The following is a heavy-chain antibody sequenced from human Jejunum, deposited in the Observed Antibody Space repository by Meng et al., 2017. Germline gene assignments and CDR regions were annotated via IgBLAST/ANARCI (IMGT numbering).Heavy chain of an antibody. CDR1: GYIFTDYY. CDR3: AREPPEHYFFDS. Sequence: HLVRSGAEVKGPGSSVKVSCKASGYIFTDYYIHWVRQVPGRGLEWMGIVRPKRGVTFNAQKFDGRVTMTSDPSTRTVYMELRSLSSEDTASYFCAREPPEHYFFDSWGQGTLVTVSS. D-gene: IGHD1-14*01. J-gene: IGHJ4*01. V-gene: IGHV1-46*01. CDR2: VRPKRGVT.